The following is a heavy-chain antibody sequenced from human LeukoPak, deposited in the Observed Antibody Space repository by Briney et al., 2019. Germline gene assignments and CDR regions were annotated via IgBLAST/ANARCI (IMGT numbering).Heavy chain of an antibody. CDR3: ARDGEGEYSGSYELLDY. CDR2: ISGSGGST. CDR1: GFTFSSYA. V-gene: IGHV3-23*01. D-gene: IGHD1-26*01. Sequence: PGGSLRLSCAASGFTFSSYAMSWVRQAPGKGLEWVSAISGSGGSTYYADSVKGRFTISRDNAKNSLYLQMNSLRAEDTAVYYCARDGEGEYSGSYELLDYWGQGTLVTVSS. J-gene: IGHJ4*02.